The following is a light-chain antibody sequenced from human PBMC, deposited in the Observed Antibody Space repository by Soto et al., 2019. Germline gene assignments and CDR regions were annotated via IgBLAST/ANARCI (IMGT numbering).Light chain of an antibody. CDR2: DVS. CDR1: SSDVGGYNY. J-gene: IGLJ1*01. V-gene: IGLV2-11*01. Sequence: QSVLTQPRSVSGSPGQSVTISCTGTSSDVGGYNYVSWYQQHPGKAPKLMIYDVSKRPSGVPDRFSGSKSGNTASLTISGLQAEDEADYYCCSYGGSYTYVFGIGTKVTVL. CDR3: CSYGGSYTYV.